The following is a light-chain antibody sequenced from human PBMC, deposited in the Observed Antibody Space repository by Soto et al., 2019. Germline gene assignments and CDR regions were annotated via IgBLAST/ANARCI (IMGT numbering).Light chain of an antibody. CDR1: QSISSSY. CDR2: GAS. Sequence: EIVLTQSPGTLSLSPGERATLSCRASQSISSSYLAWYQQKPGQAPGLLIYGASRRATGIPDRIIGSGSGTNLTLTISRLEHEDYAVYYCQQYGYSPVMYTFGQGTKLEIK. CDR3: QQYGYSPVMYT. V-gene: IGKV3-20*01. J-gene: IGKJ2*01.